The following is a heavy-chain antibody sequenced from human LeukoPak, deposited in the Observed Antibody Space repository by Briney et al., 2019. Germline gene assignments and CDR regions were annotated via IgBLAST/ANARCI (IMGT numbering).Heavy chain of an antibody. J-gene: IGHJ6*02. CDR3: ARGTGPPSYYYYGMDV. V-gene: IGHV4-59*08. D-gene: IGHD3/OR15-3a*01. CDR1: GGSISSYY. CDR2: IYYSGST. Sequence: SETLSLTCTVSGGSISSYYWSWIRQSPGKGLEWIGYIYYSGSTNHNPSLKSRVTILVDTSKNQFSLKLSSVTAADTAVYYCARGTGPPSYYYYGMDVWGQGTTVTVSS.